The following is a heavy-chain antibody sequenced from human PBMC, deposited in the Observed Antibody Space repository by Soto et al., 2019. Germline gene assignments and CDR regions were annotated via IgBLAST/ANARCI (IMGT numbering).Heavy chain of an antibody. CDR3: ARGDGDYGRRLDP. V-gene: IGHV3-66*01. J-gene: IGHJ5*02. Sequence: EVQLVESGGGLVQPGGSLRISCVASGFTVSTNYVSWVRQAPGKGLEWVSIIYDGGSTYYADSVKGRFTISRDNSKNTVYLQKNSLRGVDTAVYYCARGDGDYGRRLDPWGQGTLVTVSS. CDR1: GFTVSTNY. D-gene: IGHD4-17*01. CDR2: IYDGGST.